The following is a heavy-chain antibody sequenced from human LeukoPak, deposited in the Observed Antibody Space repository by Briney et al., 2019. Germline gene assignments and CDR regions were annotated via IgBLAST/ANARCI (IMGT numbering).Heavy chain of an antibody. CDR1: GGSLIGGSRY. J-gene: IGHJ6*04. CDR2: FYSSTRT. CDR3: ARCMSELDYGDYAYYYHMDV. D-gene: IGHD4-17*01. Sequence: PSQTLSLTCTVSGGSLIGGSRYWSWIRQPAGEGLEWVGHFYSSTRTTYNPSLESRVTISGDTAKNQFSLKLDSVTAADTAVYFCARCMSELDYGDYAYYYHMDVWGKGTTVTVSS. V-gene: IGHV4-61*09.